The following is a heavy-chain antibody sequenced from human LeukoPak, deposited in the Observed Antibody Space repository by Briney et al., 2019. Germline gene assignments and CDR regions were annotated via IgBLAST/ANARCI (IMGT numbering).Heavy chain of an antibody. CDR3: ARGGYSSSWYVYYYYYMDV. D-gene: IGHD6-13*01. Sequence: SETLSLTCTVSGGSISSGDYYWSWIRQPPGKGLEWIAYMYYSGSTYYNPSLKSRVTMSADTSKNQLSLKLSSVTAADTAVYYCARGGYSSSWYVYYYYYMDVWGKGTTVTVSS. J-gene: IGHJ6*03. V-gene: IGHV4-30-4*01. CDR2: MYYSGST. CDR1: GGSISSGDYY.